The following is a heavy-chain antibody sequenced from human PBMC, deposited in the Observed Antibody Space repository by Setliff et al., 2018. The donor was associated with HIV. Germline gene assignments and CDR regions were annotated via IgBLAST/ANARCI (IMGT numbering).Heavy chain of an antibody. Sequence: GGSVRLSCAASGFTFSSYEMTWVRQAPGKGLEWVSYISRSGNTIYYADSVKGRFTISRDNAKNSLFLQMNSLRAEDTAIYYCARLLRGGGDYYGMDVWGQGTTVTVS. CDR2: ISRSGNTI. D-gene: IGHD3-10*01. CDR1: GFTFSSYE. CDR3: ARLLRGGGDYYGMDV. V-gene: IGHV3-48*03. J-gene: IGHJ6*02.